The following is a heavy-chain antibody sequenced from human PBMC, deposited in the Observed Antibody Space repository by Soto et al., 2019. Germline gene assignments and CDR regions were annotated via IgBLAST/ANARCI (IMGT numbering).Heavy chain of an antibody. J-gene: IGHJ4*02. D-gene: IGHD4-4*01. CDR2: ISSSSSTI. CDR3: ARDLHVMTTVTQYLDN. V-gene: IGHV3-48*02. Sequence: GGSLRLSCAASGFTFSSYSMNWVRQAPGKGLEWVSYISSSSSTIYYADSVKGRFTISRDNTKNSLYLQMNSLRDEDTAVYYCARDLHVMTTVTQYLDNWGQRTLVSLTS. CDR1: GFTFSSYS.